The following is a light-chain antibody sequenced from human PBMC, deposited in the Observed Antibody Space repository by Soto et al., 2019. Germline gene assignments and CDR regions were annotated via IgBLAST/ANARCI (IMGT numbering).Light chain of an antibody. Sequence: QSALTQPASVSGSPGQSIAISCTGTSSDVGSYNSVSWYQQFPGKAPKLILYAVTKRPSGVSNRFSGSKSGNTASLTISGLQAEDEADYFCSSYTTSATLVFGVGTKLTVL. J-gene: IGLJ2*01. CDR3: SSYTTSATLV. V-gene: IGLV2-14*01. CDR1: SSDVGSYNS. CDR2: AVT.